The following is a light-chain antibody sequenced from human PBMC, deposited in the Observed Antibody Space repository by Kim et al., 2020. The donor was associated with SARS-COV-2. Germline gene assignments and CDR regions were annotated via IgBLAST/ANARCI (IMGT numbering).Light chain of an antibody. CDR2: GAS. CDR3: QQYNNWLDT. CDR1: QSVSSN. V-gene: IGKV3-15*01. J-gene: IGKJ2*01. Sequence: EIVMTQSPATLSVYPGERATLSCRASQSVSSNLAWYQQKPGQAPRLLIYGASTRATGIPARFSGSGSGTEFTLTISSLQSEDFAVYYCQQYNNWLDTFGQGTKLEIK.